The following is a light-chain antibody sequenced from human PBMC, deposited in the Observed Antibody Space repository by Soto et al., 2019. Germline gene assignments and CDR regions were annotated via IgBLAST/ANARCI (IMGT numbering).Light chain of an antibody. CDR3: QQYNRYGT. Sequence: DIQMTQSPSTLSASVGDRVTITCRASQSISSWLAWYQQKPGKAPKLLIYKASSLESGVPSRFSGSGSGTEFTLTISSLQPEDFAAYYCQQYNRYGTFGQGTKVEIK. V-gene: IGKV1-5*03. J-gene: IGKJ1*01. CDR2: KAS. CDR1: QSISSW.